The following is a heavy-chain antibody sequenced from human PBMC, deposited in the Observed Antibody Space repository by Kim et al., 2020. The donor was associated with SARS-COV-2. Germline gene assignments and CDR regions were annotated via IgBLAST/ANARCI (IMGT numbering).Heavy chain of an antibody. D-gene: IGHD3-10*01. CDR3: ARGGDNYYGSGSYYKEFDY. CDR1: GFTFSSYW. Sequence: GRSLRLSCAASGFTFSSYWMSWVRQAPGKGLEWVANIKQDGNEKYYVDSVKGRFTISRDNAKNSLYLQMNSLRAEDTAVYYCARGGDNYYGSGSYYKEFDYWGQGTLVTVSS. V-gene: IGHV3-7*01. CDR2: IKQDGNEK. J-gene: IGHJ4*02.